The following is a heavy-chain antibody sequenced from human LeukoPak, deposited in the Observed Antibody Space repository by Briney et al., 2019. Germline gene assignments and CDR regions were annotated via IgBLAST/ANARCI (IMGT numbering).Heavy chain of an antibody. V-gene: IGHV4-31*03. CDR3: ARVPRYCSSTSCFYYYYYGMDV. J-gene: IGHJ6*02. D-gene: IGHD2-2*01. CDR1: GGSISSGGYY. CDR2: IYYSGST. Sequence: SETLSLTCTVSGGSISSGGYYWSWLRQHPGKGLEWIGYIYYSGSTYYNPSLKSRVTISVDTSKNQFSLKLSSVTAADTAVYYCARVPRYCSSTSCFYYYYYGMDVWGQGTTVTVSS.